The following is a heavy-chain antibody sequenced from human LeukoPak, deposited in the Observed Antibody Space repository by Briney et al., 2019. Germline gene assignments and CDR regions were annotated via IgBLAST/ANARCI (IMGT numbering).Heavy chain of an antibody. CDR3: ARHWIAAAGAHFDY. J-gene: IGHJ4*02. V-gene: IGHV4-59*08. CDR2: IYYSGST. CDR1: GGSISSYY. Sequence: SETLSLTCTVSGGSISSYYWSWIRQPPGKGLEWIGYIYYSGSTNYNPSLKSRVTISVDTSKNQFSLKLSSVTAADTAVYYCARHWIAAAGAHFDYWGQGTLVTVSS. D-gene: IGHD6-13*01.